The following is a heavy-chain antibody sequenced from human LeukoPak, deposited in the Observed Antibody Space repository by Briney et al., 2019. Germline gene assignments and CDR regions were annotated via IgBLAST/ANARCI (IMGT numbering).Heavy chain of an antibody. CDR3: TRIITGRTFDS. Sequence: TGGSLRLSCTASGFTFGDFVMSWVRQAPGKGLECVGFIRSQASGGTTEYAPSVKGRFTISRGNSKRIAYLQMNSVWTEDTAVYYCTRIITGRTFDSWGQGALVTVS. J-gene: IGHJ4*02. V-gene: IGHV3-49*04. D-gene: IGHD3-22*01. CDR1: GFTFGDFV. CDR2: IRSQASGGTT.